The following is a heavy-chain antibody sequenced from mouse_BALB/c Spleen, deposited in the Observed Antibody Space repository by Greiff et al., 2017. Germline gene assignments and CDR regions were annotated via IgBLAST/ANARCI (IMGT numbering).Heavy chain of an antibody. Sequence: VLLVESGPGLVAPSQSLSITCTVSGFSLTGYGVNWVRQPPGKGLEWLGMIWGDGSTDYNSALKSRLSISKDNSKSQVFLKMNSLQTDDTARYYCARDHHYYGSSYGAMDYWGQGTSVTVSS. CDR2: IWGDGST. D-gene: IGHD1-1*01. CDR1: GFSLTGYG. J-gene: IGHJ4*01. V-gene: IGHV2-6-7*01. CDR3: ARDHHYYGSSYGAMDY.